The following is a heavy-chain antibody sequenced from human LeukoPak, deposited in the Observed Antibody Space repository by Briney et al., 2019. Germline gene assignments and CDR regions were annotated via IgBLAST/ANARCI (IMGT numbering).Heavy chain of an antibody. CDR3: AKDPSYYYDSSGLDW. Sequence: GGSLRLSCAASGFTFSSYNINWVRQAPGKGLEWVSYISSSGSIIYYADSVKGRFTISRDNAKNSLYLQMNSLRAEDTAVYYCAKDPSYYYDSSGLDWWGQGTLVTVSS. V-gene: IGHV3-48*01. J-gene: IGHJ1*01. D-gene: IGHD3-22*01. CDR1: GFTFSSYN. CDR2: ISSSGSII.